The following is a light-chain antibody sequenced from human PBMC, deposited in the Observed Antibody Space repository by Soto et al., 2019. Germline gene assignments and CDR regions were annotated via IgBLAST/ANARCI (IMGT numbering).Light chain of an antibody. CDR1: QNVRTK. Sequence: IVMTHFPDILSVSPWEVATLSCRASQNVRTKLAWYQQKAGQAPRLLIYGSSTRATGIPDRFSGSGSETQYTLTISSLQSEDFAVYYCQQYNSWPQITFGQGTRLEIK. CDR3: QQYNSWPQIT. V-gene: IGKV3-15*01. J-gene: IGKJ5*01. CDR2: GSS.